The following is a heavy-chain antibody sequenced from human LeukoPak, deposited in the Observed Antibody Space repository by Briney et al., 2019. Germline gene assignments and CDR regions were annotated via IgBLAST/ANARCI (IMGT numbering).Heavy chain of an antibody. D-gene: IGHD2-2*01. CDR1: GFTFRSYS. CDR2: ITSTSGTI. CDR3: ARELVVPAAISSYDAFDI. J-gene: IGHJ3*02. Sequence: GGSLRLSCVASGFTFRSYSMNRVRQAPGKGLEWVSYITSTSGTIYYADSMKGRFTISRDNAKNSLYLQMNGLRAEDTAVYYCARELVVPAAISSYDAFDIWGQGTMVTVSS. V-gene: IGHV3-48*04.